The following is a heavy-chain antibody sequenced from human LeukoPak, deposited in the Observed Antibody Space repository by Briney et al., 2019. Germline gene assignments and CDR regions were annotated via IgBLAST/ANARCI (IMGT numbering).Heavy chain of an antibody. CDR2: ISWNSGSI. J-gene: IGHJ4*02. CDR1: GFTFDDYA. V-gene: IGHV3-9*01. Sequence: GRSLRLSCAASGFTFDDYAMHWVRQAPGKGLEWVSGISWNSGSIGYADSVKGRFTISRDNSKNTLYLQMNSLRAEDTAVYYCAKDLSSSGWYDGYWGQGTLVTVSS. D-gene: IGHD6-19*01. CDR3: AKDLSSSGWYDGY.